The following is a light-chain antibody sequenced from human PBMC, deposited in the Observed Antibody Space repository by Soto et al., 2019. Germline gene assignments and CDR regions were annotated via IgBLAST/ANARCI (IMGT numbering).Light chain of an antibody. V-gene: IGKV1-9*01. J-gene: IGKJ5*01. CDR3: QQINSYPIT. CDR1: QGISSY. Sequence: IQLTQSPSSLSASVGDRVTITCRASQGISSYLAWYQQKPGKAPKLLIYAASTLQSGVPSRFSGIGSGTDFTHTISILQPEDFATYYCQQINSYPITFGQETRREIK. CDR2: AAS.